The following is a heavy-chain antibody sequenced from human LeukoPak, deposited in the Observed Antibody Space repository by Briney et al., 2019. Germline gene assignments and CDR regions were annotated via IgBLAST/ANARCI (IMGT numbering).Heavy chain of an antibody. V-gene: IGHV3-21*01. D-gene: IGHD2-15*01. CDR1: GFTFSSYS. CDR3: ARGCSGGSCYESKFDP. CDR2: ISSSSSYI. Sequence: GGSLTLSCAASGFTFSSYSMNWVRQATGKGLEWVSSISSSSSYIYYADSVKGRFPISRENAENTLYLQMNSLRAEDTAVYYCARGCSGGSCYESKFDPWGQGTLVTVSS. J-gene: IGHJ5*02.